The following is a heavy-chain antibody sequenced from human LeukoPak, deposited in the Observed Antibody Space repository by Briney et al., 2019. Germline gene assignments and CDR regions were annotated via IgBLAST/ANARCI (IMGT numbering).Heavy chain of an antibody. J-gene: IGHJ4*02. D-gene: IGHD6-6*01. CDR1: GGSISSHY. Sequence: PSETLSLTCTVSGGSISSHYWSWIRQPPGKGLEWIGYIYCSGSTNYNPSLKSRVTISVDTSKNQFSLKLSSVTAADTAVYYCARAPIIAARPHYFDYWGQGTLVTVSS. CDR2: IYCSGST. CDR3: ARAPIIAARPHYFDY. V-gene: IGHV4-59*11.